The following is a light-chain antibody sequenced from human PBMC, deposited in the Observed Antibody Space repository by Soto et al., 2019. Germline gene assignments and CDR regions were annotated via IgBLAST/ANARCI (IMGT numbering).Light chain of an antibody. CDR2: AAS. V-gene: IGKV1-12*01. Sequence: DIQMPQSPSSVSASVGDRVTITCWASQGINSWLAWYQQKPGKAPKLLIYAASSLQSGVPSRFSGSGSGTDFTLTISSLQPEDFATYYRQQSYSTPRTFGQGTRWIS. CDR1: QGINSW. CDR3: QQSYSTPRT. J-gene: IGKJ1*01.